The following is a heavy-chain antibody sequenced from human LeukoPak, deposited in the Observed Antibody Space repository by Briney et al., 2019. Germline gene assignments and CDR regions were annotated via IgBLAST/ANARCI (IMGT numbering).Heavy chain of an antibody. Sequence: ASVKVSCKASGGTFSSYAISWVRQAPGQGLGWMGRIIPILGIANYAQKFQGRVTITADKSTSTAYMELSSLRSEDTAVYYCARGIVLVTVMHYYYYGMDVWGQGTTVTFSS. CDR3: ARGIVLVTVMHYYYYGMDV. V-gene: IGHV1-69*04. J-gene: IGHJ6*02. CDR1: GGTFSSYA. D-gene: IGHD2-21*02. CDR2: IIPILGIA.